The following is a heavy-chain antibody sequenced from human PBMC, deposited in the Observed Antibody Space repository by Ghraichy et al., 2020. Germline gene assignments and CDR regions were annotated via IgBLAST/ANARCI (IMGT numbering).Heavy chain of an antibody. CDR2: INWNGGST. D-gene: IGHD6-13*01. CDR3: ARAGTGAFDI. Sequence: LSLTCAASGFTFDDYGMNWVRQAPGKGLEWVSGINWNGGSTGYADSVKGRFTISRDNAKNSLYLQMNSLRAEDTALYYCARAGTGAFDIWGQGTMVTVSS. V-gene: IGHV3-20*04. J-gene: IGHJ3*02. CDR1: GFTFDDYG.